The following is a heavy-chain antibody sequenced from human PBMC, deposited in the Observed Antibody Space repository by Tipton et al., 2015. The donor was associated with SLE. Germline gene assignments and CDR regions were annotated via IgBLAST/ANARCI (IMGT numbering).Heavy chain of an antibody. CDR1: GGSISNSDYF. CDR3: ARTWDYDFWSGYYMRYYYYGMDV. CDR2: IHYSGTT. V-gene: IGHV4-39*07. D-gene: IGHD3-3*01. Sequence: LRLSCTVSGGSISNSDYFWGWVRQSPEKGLEWIGIIHYSGTTYYNPSLKSRVTISVDTSKNQFSLKVNSLTAADTAVYYCARTWDYDFWSGYYMRYYYYGMDVLGQGTTVTVSS. J-gene: IGHJ6*02.